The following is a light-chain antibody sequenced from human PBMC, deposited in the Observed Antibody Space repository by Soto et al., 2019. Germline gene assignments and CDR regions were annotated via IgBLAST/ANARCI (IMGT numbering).Light chain of an antibody. J-gene: IGKJ2*01. CDR3: QQYGTSPPYT. Sequence: EIVLTQSPGTLSLSPGERATLSCRASESINYNYLVWYQQKPGQAPRLLVYGASSRATVIPDRFSGGGSGTDFTLTISRLEPEDFAVYYCQQYGTSPPYTFGQGTKLEIK. V-gene: IGKV3-20*01. CDR2: GAS. CDR1: ESINYNY.